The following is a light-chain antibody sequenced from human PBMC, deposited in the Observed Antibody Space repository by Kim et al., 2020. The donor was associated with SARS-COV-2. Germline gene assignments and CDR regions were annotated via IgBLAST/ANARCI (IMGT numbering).Light chain of an antibody. CDR1: SSDVGGYDY. V-gene: IGLV2-11*01. Sequence: QSALTQPRSVSGSPGQSVTISCTGTSSDVGGYDYVSWYQQHPGKAPKLIIYNVNKRPSGVPDRFSGSKSGNTASLTISGLQAEDEADYYCSSYAGSNNFVVFGGGTQLTVL. CDR2: NVN. CDR3: SSYAGSNNFVV. J-gene: IGLJ2*01.